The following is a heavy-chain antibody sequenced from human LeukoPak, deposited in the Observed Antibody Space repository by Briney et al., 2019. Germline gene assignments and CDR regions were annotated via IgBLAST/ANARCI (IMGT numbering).Heavy chain of an antibody. Sequence: GSLRLSCAASGFTVGSNYMSWVRQAPGKGLEWVSVIYSGGSTYYADSVKGRFTISRDNAKNSLYLQMNSLRVDDTAVYYCAREGGNGYYVFWGQGTLVTVSS. CDR2: IYSGGST. CDR3: AREGGNGYYVF. D-gene: IGHD3-3*01. J-gene: IGHJ4*02. CDR1: GFTVGSNY. V-gene: IGHV3-66*01.